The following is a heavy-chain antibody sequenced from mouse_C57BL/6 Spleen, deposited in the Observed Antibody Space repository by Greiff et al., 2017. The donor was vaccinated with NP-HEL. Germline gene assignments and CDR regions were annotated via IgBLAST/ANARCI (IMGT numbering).Heavy chain of an antibody. V-gene: IGHV1-55*01. J-gene: IGHJ1*03. CDR2: IYPGSGST. Sequence: QVQLQQPGAELVKPGASVKMSCKASGYTFTSYWITWVKQRPGQGLEWIGDIYPGSGSTNYNEKFKSKATLTVDTSSSTAYMQLSSLTSEDSAVYYCARFNYYGSHWYFDVWGTGTTVTVSS. CDR1: GYTFTSYW. CDR3: ARFNYYGSHWYFDV. D-gene: IGHD1-1*01.